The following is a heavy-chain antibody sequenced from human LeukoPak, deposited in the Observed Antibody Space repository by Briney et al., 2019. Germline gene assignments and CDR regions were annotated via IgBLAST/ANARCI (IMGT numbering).Heavy chain of an antibody. D-gene: IGHD1-26*01. Sequence: GGSLSLSCAASGLTFSNYAMSWFRQAPGKGLEWVSGITSGFTPHYADSAKGRFTISRDNSKNTFHLQMNSLRAEDTAVYYCAKDYSDSRVGDVFFEYWGQGTLVTVSS. CDR2: ITSGFTP. CDR1: GLTFSNYA. V-gene: IGHV3-23*01. CDR3: AKDYSDSRVGDVFFEY. J-gene: IGHJ4*02.